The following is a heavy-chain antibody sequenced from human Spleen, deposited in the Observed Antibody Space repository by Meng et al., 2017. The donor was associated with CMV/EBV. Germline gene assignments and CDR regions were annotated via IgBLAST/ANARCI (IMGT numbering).Heavy chain of an antibody. J-gene: IGHJ6*02. Sequence: ASVKVYCKASGYSFSSYGINWVRQAPGQGLEWMGWISVYNGNTNYAQKLQGRVTMTRDTSTSTAYMELRSLRSDDTAVYYCARGDCTSTSCYYPQNSSGMDVWGQGTTVTVSS. CDR1: GYSFSSYG. D-gene: IGHD2-2*01. CDR3: ARGDCTSTSCYYPQNSSGMDV. V-gene: IGHV1-18*01. CDR2: ISVYNGNT.